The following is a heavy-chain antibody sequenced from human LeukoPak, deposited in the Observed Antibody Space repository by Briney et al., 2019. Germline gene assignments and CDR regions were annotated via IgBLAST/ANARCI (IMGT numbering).Heavy chain of an antibody. Sequence: PSETLSLTCAVYGGSFSGYYWSWIRQPPGKGLEWIGEINHSGRTNYNPSLKSRLSISINTFKNQYSLMLSSVTSADTALYYCARGHSFVIDPGRDQNCFDPWGQGTLVTVSS. CDR1: GGSFSGYY. CDR3: ARGHSFVIDPGRDQNCFDP. D-gene: IGHD2-21*01. CDR2: INHSGRT. J-gene: IGHJ5*02. V-gene: IGHV4-34*01.